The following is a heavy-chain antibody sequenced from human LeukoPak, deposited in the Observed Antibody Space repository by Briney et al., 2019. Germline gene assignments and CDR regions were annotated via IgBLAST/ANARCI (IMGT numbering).Heavy chain of an antibody. CDR1: GGSISNHY. D-gene: IGHD6-13*01. CDR2: IYYSGST. Sequence: PSETLSLTCTVSGGSISNHYWSWIRQPPGKGLEWIGYIYYSGSTNYNPSLKSRVTISVDTSKNQFSLKLSSVTAADTVVYYCARWYGSSWYAFDPWGQGTLVTVSS. V-gene: IGHV4-59*11. CDR3: ARWYGSSWYAFDP. J-gene: IGHJ5*02.